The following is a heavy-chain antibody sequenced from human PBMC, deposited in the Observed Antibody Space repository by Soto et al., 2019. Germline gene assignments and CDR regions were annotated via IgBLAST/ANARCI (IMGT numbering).Heavy chain of an antibody. V-gene: IGHV4-4*02. J-gene: IGHJ6*02. Sequence: VQLQESGPGLVKPSGTLSLTCAVSGGSISSSNWWSWVRQPPGKGLEWIGEIYHSGSTDYNPSLKSRVTISVDKSKNQFSLKLRSVTAADTAVYYCARDLLPEDIVATISYYGMDVWGQGTTVTVSS. CDR1: GGSISSSNW. CDR2: IYHSGST. D-gene: IGHD5-12*01. CDR3: ARDLLPEDIVATISYYGMDV.